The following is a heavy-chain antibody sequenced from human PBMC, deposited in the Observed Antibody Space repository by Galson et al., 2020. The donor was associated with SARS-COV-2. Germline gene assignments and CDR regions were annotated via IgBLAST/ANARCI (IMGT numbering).Heavy chain of an antibody. V-gene: IGHV3-11*01. CDR2: IHNSRSST. CDR1: GFTFSDYY. Sequence: GGSLRLSCAASGFTFSDYYMSWIRQAPGKGLEWVSYIHNSRSSTYYADSVKGRFTISRDNAKNSLYLQMDSLRVEDTAMYYCARDLPSYYGGGMDVWGQGTTVTVSS. CDR3: ARDLPSYYGGGMDV. D-gene: IGHD3-16*01. J-gene: IGHJ6*02.